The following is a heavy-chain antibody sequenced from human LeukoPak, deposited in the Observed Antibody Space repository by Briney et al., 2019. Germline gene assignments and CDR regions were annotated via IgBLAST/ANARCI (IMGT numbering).Heavy chain of an antibody. V-gene: IGHV1-18*04. CDR3: ARDHSGEYFQH. D-gene: IGHD6-13*01. CDR2: ISAYNGNT. Sequence: ASVKVSCKASGYTVTSYGISWGRQAPGQGREGMGWISAYNGNTNYAQKLQGRVTMTTDTSTSTAYMERRSLRSDDTAVYYCARDHSGEYFQHWGQGTLVTVSS. J-gene: IGHJ1*01. CDR1: GYTVTSYG.